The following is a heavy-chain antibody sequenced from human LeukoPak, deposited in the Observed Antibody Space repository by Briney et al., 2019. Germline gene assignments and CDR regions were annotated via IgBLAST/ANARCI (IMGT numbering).Heavy chain of an antibody. D-gene: IGHD3-3*01. CDR3: ARENPSSYYDFWSGCLRFDY. V-gene: IGHV1-18*01. J-gene: IGHJ4*02. CDR1: GYTFTSYG. Sequence: ASVKVSCKASGYTFTSYGISWVRQAPGQGLEWMGWISAYNGNTNYAQKLQGRVTMTTDTSTSTAYMELRSLRSDDTAVYYCARENPSSYYDFWSGCLRFDYWGQGTLVTVSS. CDR2: ISAYNGNT.